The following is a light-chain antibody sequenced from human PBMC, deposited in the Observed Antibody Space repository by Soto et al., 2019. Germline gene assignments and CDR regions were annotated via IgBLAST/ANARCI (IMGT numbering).Light chain of an antibody. Sequence: EIVLTQSPATLSLSPGERATLSCRASQSVSSYLAWDQQKPGQAPRLLIYDASNSATGIPARFSGSGSGTDFTRTISSLEPEDFAVYYCQQRSNWPVTFGQGTKLEIK. J-gene: IGKJ2*01. CDR1: QSVSSY. V-gene: IGKV3-11*01. CDR3: QQRSNWPVT. CDR2: DAS.